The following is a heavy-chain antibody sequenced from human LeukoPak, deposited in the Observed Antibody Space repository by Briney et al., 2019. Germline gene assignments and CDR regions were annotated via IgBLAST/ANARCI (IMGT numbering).Heavy chain of an antibody. CDR2: IKSKTDGGTT. J-gene: IGHJ4*02. Sequence: PGGSLRLSCAASGFTFSNAWMSRVRQAPGKGLEWVGRIKSKTDGGTTDYAAPVKGRFTISRDDSKNTLFLQMNSLKTEDTAVYYCTTDRLRVAATVKYYFDYWGQGTLVTVSS. D-gene: IGHD2-15*01. V-gene: IGHV3-15*01. CDR3: TTDRLRVAATVKYYFDY. CDR1: GFTFSNAW.